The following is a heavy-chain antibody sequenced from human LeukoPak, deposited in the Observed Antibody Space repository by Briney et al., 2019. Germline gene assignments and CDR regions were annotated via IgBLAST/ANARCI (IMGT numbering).Heavy chain of an antibody. CDR1: GLTFSSYC. V-gene: IGHV3-30*02. CDR3: ANQLEWLLYMDV. J-gene: IGHJ6*03. Sequence: GSLRLSCAASGLTFSSYCIHWVRQAPGKGLGGVAFIQDDGSNKYYADSVKGRFTISRDNSKNTLYLQMNSLRAEDTAVYYCANQLEWLLYMDVWGKGTTVTVS. CDR2: IQDDGSNK. D-gene: IGHD3-3*01.